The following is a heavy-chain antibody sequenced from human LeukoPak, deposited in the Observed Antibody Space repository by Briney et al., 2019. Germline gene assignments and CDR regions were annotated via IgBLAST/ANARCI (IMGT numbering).Heavy chain of an antibody. CDR1: GFTFSSYG. V-gene: IGHV3-30*02. J-gene: IGHJ4*02. Sequence: PGGSLRLSCAASGFTFSSYGIHCVRQAPGKGLEWGSFIRYDGSNKYYADSVKGRFTISRDNSENTLYLQMNSLRAEDTAVYYCARARDGYSIGYFDYWGQGTLVTVSS. CDR2: IRYDGSNK. CDR3: ARARDGYSIGYFDY. D-gene: IGHD5-24*01.